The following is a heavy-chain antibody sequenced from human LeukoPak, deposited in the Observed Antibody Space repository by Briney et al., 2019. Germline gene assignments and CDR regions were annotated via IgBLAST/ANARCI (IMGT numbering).Heavy chain of an antibody. CDR1: GYTFTSYD. CDR3: ARWLGSYYAYYYYGMDV. Sequence: ASVKVSCKASGYTFTSYDINWVRQATGQGLEWMGWMNPNSGNTGYAQKFQGRVTMTRNTSISTAYMELSSLRSEDTAVYYCARWLGSYYAYYYYGMDVWGRGTTVTVSS. V-gene: IGHV1-8*01. J-gene: IGHJ6*02. D-gene: IGHD1-26*01. CDR2: MNPNSGNT.